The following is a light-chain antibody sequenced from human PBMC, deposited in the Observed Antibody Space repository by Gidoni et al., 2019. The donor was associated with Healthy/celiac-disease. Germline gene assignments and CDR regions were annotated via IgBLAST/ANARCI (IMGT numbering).Light chain of an antibody. CDR3: MQALQTPNT. CDR2: LGS. J-gene: IGKJ2*01. Sequence: DIVMTQSPLLLPVTPGEPASISCRSSQSLLHSNGYNYLDWYLQKPGQSPQLLIYLGSNRASGVPDRFSGSGSGTDFTLKISRVEAEDVGVYYCMQALQTPNTFGQGTKLEIK. CDR1: QSLLHSNGYNY. V-gene: IGKV2-28*01.